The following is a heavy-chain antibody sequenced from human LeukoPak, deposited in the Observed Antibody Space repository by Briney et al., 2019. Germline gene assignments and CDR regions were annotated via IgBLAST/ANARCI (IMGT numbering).Heavy chain of an antibody. V-gene: IGHV4-59*12. D-gene: IGHD2-15*01. CDR3: ARDAGVVVAATTNYFDY. J-gene: IGHJ4*02. CDR2: IFYSGST. CDR1: GDSISYFY. Sequence: SETLSLTCTVSGDSISYFYWGWIRQPPGKGLEWIGYIFYSGSTNYNPSLKSRVTISVDTSKNQFSLKLSSVAAADTAVYYCARDAGVVVAATTNYFDYWGQGTLVTVSS.